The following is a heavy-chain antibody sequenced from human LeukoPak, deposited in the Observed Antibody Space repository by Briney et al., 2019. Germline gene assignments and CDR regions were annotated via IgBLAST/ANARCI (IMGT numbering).Heavy chain of an antibody. CDR1: GGSISSYY. Sequence: SETLSLTCTVSGGSISSYYWSWIRQPPGKGLEWIGYIHYSGGITYYNPSLKSRVTISVDTSKNQFSLSLSTVTAADTAVYYFARITFLVEGYGMDVWGQGTTVTVSS. J-gene: IGHJ6*02. CDR2: IHYSGGIT. D-gene: IGHD2-8*02. CDR3: ARITFLVEGYGMDV. V-gene: IGHV4-59*08.